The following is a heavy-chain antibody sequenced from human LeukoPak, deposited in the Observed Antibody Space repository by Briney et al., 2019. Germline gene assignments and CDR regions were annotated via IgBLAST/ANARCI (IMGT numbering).Heavy chain of an antibody. J-gene: IGHJ1*01. CDR3: ARDKAVTTEVTQHFQH. Sequence: GASVKVSCKASGYSFTSYGISWVRQAPGQGLEWMGWISAYNGNTNYAQKFQGRVTMTTDTSTSTAYMELRSLRSDDTAVYYCARDKAVTTEVTQHFQHWGQGTLVTVSS. CDR2: ISAYNGNT. D-gene: IGHD4-23*01. V-gene: IGHV1-18*01. CDR1: GYSFTSYG.